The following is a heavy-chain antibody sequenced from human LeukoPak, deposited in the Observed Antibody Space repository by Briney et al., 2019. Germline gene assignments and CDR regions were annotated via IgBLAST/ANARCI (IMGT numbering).Heavy chain of an antibody. D-gene: IGHD6-13*01. J-gene: IGHJ4*02. Sequence: GGSLRLSCAASGFTLSSYSMNWVRQAPGKGLEWVSYISSRSSTIYYADSVKGRFTISRDNAKNSLYLQMNSLRAEDTAVYYCARDSGSSWSCDYWGQGTLVTVSS. CDR1: GFTLSSYS. CDR2: ISSRSSTI. CDR3: ARDSGSSWSCDY. V-gene: IGHV3-48*04.